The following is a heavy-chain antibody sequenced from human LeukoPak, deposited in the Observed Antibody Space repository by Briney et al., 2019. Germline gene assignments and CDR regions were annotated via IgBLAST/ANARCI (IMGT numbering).Heavy chain of an antibody. CDR1: GFTFSSYA. CDR3: AKDWEGSGSYYDY. Sequence: GGSLRLSCAASGFTFSSYAMSWVRQAPGKGLEWVSAIGGSGGSTYYADSVKGRFTISRDNSKNTLYLQMNSLRAEDTAVYYCAKDWEGSGSYYDYWGQGTLVTVSS. D-gene: IGHD3-10*01. V-gene: IGHV3-23*01. CDR2: IGGSGGST. J-gene: IGHJ4*02.